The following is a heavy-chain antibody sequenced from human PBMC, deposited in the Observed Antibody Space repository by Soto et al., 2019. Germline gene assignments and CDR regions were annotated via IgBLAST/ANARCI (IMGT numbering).Heavy chain of an antibody. D-gene: IGHD3-3*01. CDR2: IYYSGST. J-gene: IGHJ3*02. CDR1: GGSISSSSYY. V-gene: IGHV4-39*01. Sequence: QLQLQESGPGLVKPSETLSLTCTVSGGSISSSSYYWGWIRQPPGKGLEWIGSIYYSGSTYYNPSLKSRVTISVDTSKNQFSLKLSSVTAADTAVYYCARSTRDYDFWSGPLVEYAFDIWGQGTMVTVSS. CDR3: ARSTRDYDFWSGPLVEYAFDI.